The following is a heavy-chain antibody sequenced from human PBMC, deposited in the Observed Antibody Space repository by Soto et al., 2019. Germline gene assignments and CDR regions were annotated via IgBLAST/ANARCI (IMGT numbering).Heavy chain of an antibody. J-gene: IGHJ4*02. V-gene: IGHV1-18*01. D-gene: IGHD6-6*01. Sequence: APVKVSCKASGYTFTRYGISWVRQAPGKGLEWMGWISAHNGNTNYAQKLQGRVTMTTDTSTSTAYMELRSLRSDDTAVYYCARDLSEYSSSSGRLAYWGQGTLVTVSS. CDR3: ARDLSEYSSSSGRLAY. CDR1: GYTFTRYG. CDR2: ISAHNGNT.